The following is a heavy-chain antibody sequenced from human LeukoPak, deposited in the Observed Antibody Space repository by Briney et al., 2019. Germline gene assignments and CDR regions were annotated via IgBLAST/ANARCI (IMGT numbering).Heavy chain of an antibody. CDR1: GFTFSNYG. Sequence: GGSLRLSCAASGFTFSNYGVSWVRQAPGKGREWVSGIRSAVDTTHYADSVKGRFIISRDNATNSLYLQMNSLRAEDTAVYYCARDRTTVTLIGPFDYWGQGTLVTVSS. J-gene: IGHJ4*02. D-gene: IGHD4-11*01. CDR2: IRSAVDTT. CDR3: ARDRTTVTLIGPFDY. V-gene: IGHV3-23*01.